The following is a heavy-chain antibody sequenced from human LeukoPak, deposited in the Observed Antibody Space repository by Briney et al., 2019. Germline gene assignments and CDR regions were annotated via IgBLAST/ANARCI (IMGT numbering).Heavy chain of an antibody. CDR1: GFTFSSYY. D-gene: IGHD1-1*01. CDR2: ITNGGDTI. J-gene: IGHJ4*02. V-gene: IGHV3-11*01. CDR3: ARDRAVTTRSFDY. Sequence: PGGSLRLSCAASGFTFSSYYMSWIRQAPGKGLEWVSYITNGGDTIYYADSVEGRFTISRDNAKNSLYLQMNSLRAEDTAVYYCARDRAVTTRSFDYWGQGTLVTVSS.